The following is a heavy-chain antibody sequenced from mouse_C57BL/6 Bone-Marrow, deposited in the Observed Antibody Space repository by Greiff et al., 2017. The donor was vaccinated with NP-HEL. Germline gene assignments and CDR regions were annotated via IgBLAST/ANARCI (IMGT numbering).Heavy chain of an antibody. J-gene: IGHJ2*01. Sequence: QVQLQQPGAELVKPGASVKLSCKASGYTFTSYWMHWVKQRPGQGLEWIGMIHPNSGSTNYNEKFKSKATLTVDKSSITAYMQLSGLTSEDSAVYYCARDSNYAFDYWGQGTTLTVSS. CDR3: ARDSNYAFDY. D-gene: IGHD2-5*01. V-gene: IGHV1-64*01. CDR2: IHPNSGST. CDR1: GYTFTSYW.